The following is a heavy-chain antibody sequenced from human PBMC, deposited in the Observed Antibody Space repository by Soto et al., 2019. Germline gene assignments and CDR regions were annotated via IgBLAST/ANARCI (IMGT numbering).Heavy chain of an antibody. J-gene: IGHJ5*02. CDR2: FQHSGST. CDR1: GGNSVSYD. CDR3: ARGKASSSWYFDNWFDP. V-gene: IGHV4-59*01. Sequence: SVIMSVTSTVVGGNSVSYDWGWIRQNTGEGLEWIGFFQHSGSTKYNPSIKSRVTISIDTSQNQFSLKLRSVTAADTAVYYCARGKASSSWYFDNWFDPWGQGTLVTVSS. D-gene: IGHD6-13*01.